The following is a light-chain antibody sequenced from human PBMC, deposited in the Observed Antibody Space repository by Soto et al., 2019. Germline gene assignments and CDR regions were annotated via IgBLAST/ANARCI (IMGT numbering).Light chain of an antibody. CDR2: EDN. CDR3: QSYDSSNVV. V-gene: IGLV6-57*04. Sequence: NFLLTQPHSVSESPGKTVTLSCTRSSGSIASNYVQWYQQRPGRAPTTVIYEDNQRPSGVPDRFSGAIDSSSNSASLTISGLKKEDEADYYCQSYDSSNVVFGGGTKLTVL. J-gene: IGLJ2*01. CDR1: SGSIASNY.